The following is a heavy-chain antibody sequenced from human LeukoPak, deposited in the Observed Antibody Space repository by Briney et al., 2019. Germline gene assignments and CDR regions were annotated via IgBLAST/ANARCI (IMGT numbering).Heavy chain of an antibody. CDR1: GFTFSYYP. CDR3: VRDGIVVVTATSLDY. CDR2: ISYDGINK. J-gene: IGHJ4*02. D-gene: IGHD2-21*02. Sequence: PGGSLRLSCAASGFTFSYYPMHWVRQAPGKGLEWVAVISYDGINKYYADSVRGRFTISRDNSKNTLYLQMNSLRAEDTAVYYCVRDGIVVVTATSLDYWGQGTLVTVSS. V-gene: IGHV3-30*04.